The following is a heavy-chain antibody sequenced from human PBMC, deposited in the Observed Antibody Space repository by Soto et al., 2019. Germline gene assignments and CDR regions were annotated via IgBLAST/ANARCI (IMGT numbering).Heavy chain of an antibody. CDR2: ISGSGGST. CDR1: GFTFSSYA. CDR3: AKDVAPSDFWSGYRLDAFDI. V-gene: IGHV3-23*01. Sequence: PGGSLRLSCAASGFTFSSYAMSWVRQAPGKGLEWVSAISGSGGSTYYADSVKGRFTISRDNSKNTLYLQMNSLRAEDTAVYYCAKDVAPSDFWSGYRLDAFDIWGQGTMVTVSS. J-gene: IGHJ3*02. D-gene: IGHD3-3*01.